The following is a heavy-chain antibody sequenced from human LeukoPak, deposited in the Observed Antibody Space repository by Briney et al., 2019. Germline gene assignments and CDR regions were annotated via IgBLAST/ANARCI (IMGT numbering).Heavy chain of an antibody. V-gene: IGHV4-39*07. Sequence: PSETLSLTCTVSGGSIRSSYYYWGWIRQPPGKGLEWIGEINHSGSTNYNPSLKSRVTISVDTSKNQFSLKLSSVTAADTAVYYCAREGRVRYCSSTSCPPSWFDPWGQGTLVTVSS. CDR3: AREGRVRYCSSTSCPPSWFDP. CDR2: INHSGST. CDR1: GGSIRSSYYY. D-gene: IGHD2-2*01. J-gene: IGHJ5*02.